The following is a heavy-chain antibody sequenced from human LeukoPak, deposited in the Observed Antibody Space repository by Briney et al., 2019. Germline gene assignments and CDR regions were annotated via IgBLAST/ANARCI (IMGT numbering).Heavy chain of an antibody. Sequence: GGSLKLSCEASGFTSSSYGMHWVRQAPGKGLEWVPFIRYDGTNKYYADSVKGRFTISRDNSKNTLHLQMISLRAEDTAVYYCAKDRSVAGTPGYWGQGTLVTVSS. V-gene: IGHV3-30*02. D-gene: IGHD6-19*01. CDR1: GFTSSSYG. CDR3: AKDRSVAGTPGY. CDR2: IRYDGTNK. J-gene: IGHJ4*02.